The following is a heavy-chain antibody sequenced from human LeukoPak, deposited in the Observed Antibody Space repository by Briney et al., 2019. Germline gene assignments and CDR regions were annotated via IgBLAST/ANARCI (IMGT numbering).Heavy chain of an antibody. D-gene: IGHD5-12*01. J-gene: IGHJ4*02. CDR1: GGSISGYY. CDR3: ARGLYSGYDSHGYSYGLYFDY. CDR2: IYYSGST. Sequence: PSETLSLTCTVSGGSISGYYWSWIRQPPGKGLEWIGYIYYSGSTNYNPSLKSRVTMSVDTSKNQFSLKLSSVTAADTAVYYCARGLYSGYDSHGYSYGLYFDYWGQGTLVTVSS. V-gene: IGHV4-59*12.